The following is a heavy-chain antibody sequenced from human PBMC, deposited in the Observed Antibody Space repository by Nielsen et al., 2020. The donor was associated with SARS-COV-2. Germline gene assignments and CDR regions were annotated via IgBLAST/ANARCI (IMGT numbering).Heavy chain of an antibody. V-gene: IGHV3-7*01. CDR2: IKQDGSEK. J-gene: IGHJ2*01. CDR3: ARDRDYSGAQDNWYFDL. CDR1: GFTFSTYW. Sequence: GESLKISCAASGFTFSTYWMSWVRQAPGKGLEWVANIKQDGSEKYYVDSVKGRFTISRDNAKNLASLYLQMNSLRAEDTAVYYCARDRDYSGAQDNWYFDLWGRGTLVTVSS. D-gene: IGHD4-23*01.